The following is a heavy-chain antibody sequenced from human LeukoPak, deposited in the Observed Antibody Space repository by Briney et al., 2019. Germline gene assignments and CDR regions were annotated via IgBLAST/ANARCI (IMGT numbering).Heavy chain of an antibody. CDR3: ARGVEPLAANTLAY. Sequence: GGSLRLSCAASGFTVITNDMTWVRQAPGKGLEWVSVLYSDGNTRYADSVQGRFTISRDNSKNTLYLEMNSLSPDDTAVYYCARGVEPLAANTLAYWGQGTLVTVSS. D-gene: IGHD1-14*01. CDR2: LYSDGNT. V-gene: IGHV3-53*01. J-gene: IGHJ4*02. CDR1: GFTVITND.